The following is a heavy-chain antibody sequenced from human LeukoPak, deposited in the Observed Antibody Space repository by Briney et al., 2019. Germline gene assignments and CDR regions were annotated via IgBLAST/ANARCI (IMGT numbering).Heavy chain of an antibody. D-gene: IGHD3-22*01. J-gene: IGHJ4*02. CDR1: GFTFSSYG. CDR3: AREGRESSGYDY. Sequence: GRSLRLSCAASGFTFSSYGMHWVRQAPGKGLEWVANIKQDGSEKYYVDSVKGRFTISRDNAKKSLYLQMNSLRAEDTAVYHCAREGRESSGYDYWGQGTLVTVSS. CDR2: IKQDGSEK. V-gene: IGHV3-7*01.